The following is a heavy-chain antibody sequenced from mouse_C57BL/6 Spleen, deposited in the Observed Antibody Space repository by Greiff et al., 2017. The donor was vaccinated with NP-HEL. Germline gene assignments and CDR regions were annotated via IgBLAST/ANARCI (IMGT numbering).Heavy chain of an antibody. V-gene: IGHV14-4*01. D-gene: IGHD1-1*01. Sequence: VTLKVSGAELVRPGASVKLSCTVSGFTIKDDYMHWVKQRPEQGLEWLGWIVPANGDTEYASKFQGKATITADTSSNTAYLQLSSRTSEDTAVYYCTTLVASGDWGQGTTLTVSS. CDR1: GFTIKDDY. J-gene: IGHJ2*01. CDR2: IVPANGDT. CDR3: TTLVASGD.